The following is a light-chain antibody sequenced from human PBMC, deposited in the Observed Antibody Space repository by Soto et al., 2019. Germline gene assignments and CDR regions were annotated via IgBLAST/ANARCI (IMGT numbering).Light chain of an antibody. V-gene: IGKV3-20*01. CDR3: QQYGASPFT. CDR2: GAS. Sequence: EIVMTQSPGTLSLSPGEGATLSCRASRSINSNFLAWYQQKPGQAPSLLTYGASSRATDVPDRFSASGSGTDLALTISSVEPEDSAVYYCQQYGASPFTFGPGTRVEI. CDR1: RSINSNF. J-gene: IGKJ3*01.